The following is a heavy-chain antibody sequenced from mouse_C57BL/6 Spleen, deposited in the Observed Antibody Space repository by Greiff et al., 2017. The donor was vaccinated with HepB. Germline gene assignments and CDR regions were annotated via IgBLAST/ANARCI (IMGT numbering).Heavy chain of an antibody. CDR1: GYTFTSYW. CDR3: ARDYGSRLWFAY. Sequence: QVQLQQSGAELVKPGASVKLSCKASGYTFTSYWMHWVKQRPGQGLEWIGMIHPNSGSTNYNEKFKSKATLTVDKSSSTAYMQLSSLTSEDSAVYYCARDYGSRLWFAYWGQGTLVTVSA. J-gene: IGHJ3*01. CDR2: IHPNSGST. V-gene: IGHV1-64*01. D-gene: IGHD1-1*01.